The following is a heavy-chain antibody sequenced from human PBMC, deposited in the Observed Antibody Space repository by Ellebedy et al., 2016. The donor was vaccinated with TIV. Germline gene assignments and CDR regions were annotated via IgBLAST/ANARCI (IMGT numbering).Heavy chain of an antibody. V-gene: IGHV1-2*02. CDR2: INPNSGGT. D-gene: IGHD2-15*01. CDR1: GYTFTGYY. CDR3: ARGKPSPVVAATPVYFQH. J-gene: IGHJ1*01. Sequence: ASVKVSXKASGYTFTGYYMHWVRQAPGQGLEWMGWINPNSGGTNYAQKFQGRVTMTRDTSISTAYMELSRLRSDDTAVYYCARGKPSPVVAATPVYFQHWGQGTLVTVSS.